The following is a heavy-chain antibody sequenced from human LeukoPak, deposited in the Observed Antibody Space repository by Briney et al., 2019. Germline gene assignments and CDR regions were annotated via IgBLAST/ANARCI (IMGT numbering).Heavy chain of an antibody. V-gene: IGHV3-53*01. Sequence: GGSLRLSCAASGFTVSSNYMSWVRQAPGKGLEWVSVIYSGGSTYYADSVKGRFTISRDNSKNTLYLQMNSLRAEDTAVYYCAKDPDYDFWSGYYFDYWGQGTLVTVSS. J-gene: IGHJ4*02. D-gene: IGHD3-3*01. CDR2: IYSGGST. CDR1: GFTVSSNY. CDR3: AKDPDYDFWSGYYFDY.